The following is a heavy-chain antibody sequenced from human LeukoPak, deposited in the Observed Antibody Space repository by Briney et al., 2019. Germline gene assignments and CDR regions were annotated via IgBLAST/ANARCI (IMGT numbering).Heavy chain of an antibody. CDR2: ISSSSSTI. CDR1: GFTFSSYS. D-gene: IGHD2-15*01. V-gene: IGHV3-48*01. Sequence: GGSLRLSCAASGFTFSSYSMNWVRQAPGKGLEWVSYISSSSSTIYYTDSVKGRFTISRDNAKNSLYLQMNSLRAEDTAVYYCAGVHGGYPFDYWGQGTLVTVSP. CDR3: AGVHGGYPFDY. J-gene: IGHJ4*02.